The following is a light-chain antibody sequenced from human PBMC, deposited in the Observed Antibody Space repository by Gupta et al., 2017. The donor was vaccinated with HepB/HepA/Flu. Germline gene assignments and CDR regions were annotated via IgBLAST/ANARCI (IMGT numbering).Light chain of an antibody. J-gene: IGLJ2*01. V-gene: IGLV1-44*01. CDR2: NNN. CDR3: AAWDDSLNGLA. Sequence: QSVLTQPPSASGTPGQRVTISCSGSSSNIGSNAVNWYQQLPGTAPKLLIYNNNQRPSGVPDRFSGSKSGTSASLAIRGLQSEDEADYYCAAWDDSLNGLAFGGGTKLTVL. CDR1: SSNIGSNA.